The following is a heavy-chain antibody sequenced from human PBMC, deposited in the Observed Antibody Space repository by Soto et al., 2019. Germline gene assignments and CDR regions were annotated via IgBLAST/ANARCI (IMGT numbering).Heavy chain of an antibody. D-gene: IGHD3-22*01. V-gene: IGHV3-23*01. CDR3: AKDGGAYYYDSSGFDPVDY. J-gene: IGHJ4*02. CDR2: ISGSGGST. Sequence: GGSLRLSCAASGFTFSSYAMSWVRQAPGKGLEWVSAISGSGGSTYYADSVRGRFTISRDNSKNTLYLQMNSLRAEDTAVYYCAKDGGAYYYDSSGFDPVDYWGQGTLVTVSS. CDR1: GFTFSSYA.